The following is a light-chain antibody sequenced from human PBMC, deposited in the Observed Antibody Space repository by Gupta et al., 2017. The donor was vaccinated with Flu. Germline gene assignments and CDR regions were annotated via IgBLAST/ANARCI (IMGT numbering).Light chain of an antibody. CDR3: AAWDDSLNGPWV. J-gene: IGLJ3*02. CDR2: SNN. CDR1: SSNIGSNT. V-gene: IGLV1-44*01. Sequence: QSVLTQPPSASGTPGQRVTISCSGSSSNIGSNTVNWYQQLPGTAPKLLIYSNNQRPSGVPDRFSGSNSGTSASLAISGLQSEEEADYYCAAWDDSLNGPWVFGGGTKLTVL.